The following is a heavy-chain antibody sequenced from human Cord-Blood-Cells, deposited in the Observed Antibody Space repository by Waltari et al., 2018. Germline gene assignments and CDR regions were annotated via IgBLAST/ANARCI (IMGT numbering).Heavy chain of an antibody. CDR1: GVTFSSYG. D-gene: IGHD6-13*01. J-gene: IGHJ4*02. V-gene: IGHV3-33*01. CDR2: IWYDGSNK. Sequence: QVQLVESGGGVVQPGRSLRLSCAAYGVTFSSYGMHWVRQAPGKGLEWVAVIWYDGSNKYYADSVKGRFTISRDNSKNTLYLQMNSLRAEDTAVYYCATFTYSSSCDYWGQGTLVTVSS. CDR3: ATFTYSSSCDY.